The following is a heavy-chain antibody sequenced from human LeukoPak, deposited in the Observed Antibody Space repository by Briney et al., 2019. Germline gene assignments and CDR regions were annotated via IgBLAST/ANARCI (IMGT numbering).Heavy chain of an antibody. CDR1: GFTLAELS. D-gene: IGHD5-12*01. CDR2: FDPDDHET. Sequence: ASVKVSCKVFGFTLAELSMHWVRQAPGKGLEWMGGFDPDDHETIYAQKFQGRVKMTEDTSTDTAYMELSSLRSDDTVVYYCATDHSGYTFDYWGQGTLVTVSS. J-gene: IGHJ4*02. CDR3: ATDHSGYTFDY. V-gene: IGHV1-24*01.